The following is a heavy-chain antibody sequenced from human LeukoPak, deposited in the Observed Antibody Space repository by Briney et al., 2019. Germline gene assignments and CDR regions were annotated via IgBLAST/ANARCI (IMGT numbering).Heavy chain of an antibody. Sequence: SETLSLTCTVSGGSISSYYWSWIRQPPGKGLEWIGYIYYSGSTKYNPSLESRVTISVDTSKNQLSLKLSSVTAADTAVYYCARDGDSSGPYYYFDYWGQGTLVTVSS. D-gene: IGHD3-22*01. CDR1: GGSISSYY. CDR2: IYYSGST. J-gene: IGHJ4*02. V-gene: IGHV4-59*01. CDR3: ARDGDSSGPYYYFDY.